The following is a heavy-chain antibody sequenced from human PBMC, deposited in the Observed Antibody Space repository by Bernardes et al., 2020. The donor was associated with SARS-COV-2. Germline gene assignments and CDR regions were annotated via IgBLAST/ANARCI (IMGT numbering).Heavy chain of an antibody. J-gene: IGHJ6*02. CDR1: GASIGRGYY. V-gene: IGHV4-31*03. Sequence: SETLSLTCSVSGASIGRGYYWSWIRQFPGKGLEWLGYVYYTGTTYYNSSLKSRLSISVDTSENQFSLRLSSVTAADTAVYYCARPRPHRGITIFGVVKTYYYGMDVWGQGTTVTVSS. CDR2: VYYTGTT. CDR3: ARPRPHRGITIFGVVKTYYYGMDV. D-gene: IGHD3-3*01.